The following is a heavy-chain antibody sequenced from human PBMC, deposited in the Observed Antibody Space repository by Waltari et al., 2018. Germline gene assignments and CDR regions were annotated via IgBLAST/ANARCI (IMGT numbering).Heavy chain of an antibody. J-gene: IGHJ5*02. D-gene: IGHD2-2*01. V-gene: IGHV4-34*01. Sequence: QVQLQQWGAGLLKPSETLSLTCAVYGGSFSGYYWSWIRQPPGKGLEWIGEINHRGSTNYNPSLKSRVTISVDTSKNQFSLKLSSVTAADTAVYYCASGYCSSTSCFNWFDPWGQGTLVTVSS. CDR1: GGSFSGYY. CDR3: ASGYCSSTSCFNWFDP. CDR2: INHRGST.